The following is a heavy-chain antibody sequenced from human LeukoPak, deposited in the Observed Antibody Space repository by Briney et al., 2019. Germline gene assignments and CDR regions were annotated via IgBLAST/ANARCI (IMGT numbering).Heavy chain of an antibody. V-gene: IGHV3-30*04. CDR1: GYTFTSYA. CDR3: ARGWDNNDSSGYSA. CDR2: TSYDERNK. D-gene: IGHD3-22*01. Sequence: SCKASGYTFTSYAMHWVRQAPGKGLEWVAATSYDERNKYYGDSVRGRFTISRDNSKNTLYLQMNSLRVEDTALYYCARGWDNNDSSGYSAWGQGTLVTVSS. J-gene: IGHJ4*02.